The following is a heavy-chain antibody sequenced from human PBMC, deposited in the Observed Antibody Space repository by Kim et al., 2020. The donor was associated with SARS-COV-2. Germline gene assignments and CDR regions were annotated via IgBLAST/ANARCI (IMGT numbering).Heavy chain of an antibody. CDR2: INHSGST. D-gene: IGHD4-17*01. Sequence: SETLSLTCAVYGGSFSGYYWSWIRQPPGKGLEWIGEINHSGSTNYNPSLKSRVTISVDTSKNHFSLKLSSVTAADTAVYYCARGPLRTTVVTPPLLGFDYWGQGTLVTVSS. V-gene: IGHV4-34*01. CDR3: ARGPLRTTVVTPPLLGFDY. CDR1: GGSFSGYY. J-gene: IGHJ4*02.